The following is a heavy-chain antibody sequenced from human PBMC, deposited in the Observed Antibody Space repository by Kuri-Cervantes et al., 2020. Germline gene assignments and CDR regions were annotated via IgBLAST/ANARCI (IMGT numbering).Heavy chain of an antibody. Sequence: GSLRLSCTVSGGSISGSSYYWGWIRQPPGKGLEWIGSIYYSGSTYYNPSLKSRVTISVDTSKNQFSLKLSSVTAADTAVYYCARSAYGSGSYNYWGQGTLVTVSS. D-gene: IGHD3-10*01. V-gene: IGHV4-39*07. CDR2: IYYSGST. CDR3: ARSAYGSGSYNY. CDR1: GGSISGSSYY. J-gene: IGHJ4*02.